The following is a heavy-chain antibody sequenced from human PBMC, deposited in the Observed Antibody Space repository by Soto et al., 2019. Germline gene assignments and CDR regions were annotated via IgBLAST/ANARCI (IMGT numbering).Heavy chain of an antibody. CDR3: ARDRYFYGDYRFAYFQH. CDR1: GYTFTSYG. D-gene: IGHD4-17*01. Sequence: ASVKVSCKASGYTFTSYGISWVRQAPGQGLEWMGWISAYNGNTNYAQKLQGRVTMTTDTSTSTAYMELRSLRSDDTAVYYCARDRYFYGDYRFAYFQHWGQGTLVTVSS. J-gene: IGHJ1*01. CDR2: ISAYNGNT. V-gene: IGHV1-18*01.